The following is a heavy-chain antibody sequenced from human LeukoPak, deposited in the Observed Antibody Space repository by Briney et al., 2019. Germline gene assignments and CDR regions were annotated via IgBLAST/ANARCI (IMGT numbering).Heavy chain of an antibody. CDR2: ISYDGKVT. D-gene: IGHD6-13*01. CDR1: GFTFSNFG. V-gene: IGHV3-30*18. Sequence: GGSLRLSCVASGFTFSNFGMHWVRQAPGKGLEWMAVISYDGKVTYYAESVKGRFTISRDNSKNTLYLRMTSLRGEDTALYYCAKDKGYSSSPYYFDYWGQGTLVTVSS. J-gene: IGHJ4*02. CDR3: AKDKGYSSSPYYFDY.